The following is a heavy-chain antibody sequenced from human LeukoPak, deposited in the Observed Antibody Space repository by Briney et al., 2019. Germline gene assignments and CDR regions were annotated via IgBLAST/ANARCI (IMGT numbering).Heavy chain of an antibody. D-gene: IGHD3-22*01. V-gene: IGHV4-34*01. CDR3: ATRFFITMIVAAFDI. CDR1: GGSFSGYY. CDR2: INHSGST. Sequence: SETLSLTCAVYGGSFSGYYWSWIRQPPGKGLEWIGEINHSGSTNYNPSLKSRVTISVDTSKNQFSLKLSSVTAADTAVYYCATRFFITMIVAAFDIWGQGTMVTVSS. J-gene: IGHJ3*02.